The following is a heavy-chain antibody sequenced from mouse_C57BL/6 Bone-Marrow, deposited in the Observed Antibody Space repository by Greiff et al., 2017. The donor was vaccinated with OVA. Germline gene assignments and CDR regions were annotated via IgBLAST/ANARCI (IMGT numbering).Heavy chain of an antibody. V-gene: IGHV1-74*01. CDR2: IHPAGSDT. CDR3: ADEGNTSFAY. J-gene: IGHJ3*01. Sequence: VQLQQPGAELVKPGASVKVSCTASGYTFTSYWMHWVKQRPGQGLEWIGRIHPAGSDTNYTQKVKGKATLTEDKSSSTAYLQLSSLTSEDSAVYYCADEGNTSFAYWGQGTLLTVSA. D-gene: IGHD2-1*01. CDR1: GYTFTSYW.